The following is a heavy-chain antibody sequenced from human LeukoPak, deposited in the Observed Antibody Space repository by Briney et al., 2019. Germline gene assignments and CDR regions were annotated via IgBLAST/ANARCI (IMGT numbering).Heavy chain of an antibody. CDR3: ETSSSGTIDYFYDYIDV. J-gene: IGHJ6*03. V-gene: IGHV4-34*01. CDR2: INHSGNT. CDR1: GGSFSGYY. D-gene: IGHD6-13*01. Sequence: SETLSLTCSVNGGSFSGYYWSWIRQPPGKGLEWIGEINHSGNTNYNPSLKSRVTISGDTSKNQFSLKLSSVTAADTAVYYCETSSSGTIDYFYDYIDVWGKGTTVTVSS.